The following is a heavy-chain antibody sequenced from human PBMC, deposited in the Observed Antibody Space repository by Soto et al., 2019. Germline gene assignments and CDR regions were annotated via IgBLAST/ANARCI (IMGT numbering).Heavy chain of an antibody. Sequence: EVQLVESGGSLVKPGGSLRLSCAASGFSFSSYSMSWVRQPPGKGLEWVSSISSSGSYIYYADSVKGRFTISRDNAKNSLYLQMNSLRAEDTAVYYCARAYGGNPMFDPWGQGTLVTVSS. D-gene: IGHD4-17*01. J-gene: IGHJ5*02. CDR2: ISSSGSYI. CDR1: GFSFSSYS. CDR3: ARAYGGNPMFDP. V-gene: IGHV3-21*06.